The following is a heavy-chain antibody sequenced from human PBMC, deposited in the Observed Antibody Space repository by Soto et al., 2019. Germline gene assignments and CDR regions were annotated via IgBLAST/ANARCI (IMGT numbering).Heavy chain of an antibody. Sequence: SETLSLTCAVSGFSISSGFYWGWIRQPPGKGLEWIGNIYRSGSTYYNPSLKSRVTISVDTSKNQFSLKLSSVTAADTAVYHCARAFYGASEPFFACMLVGGPGTTLTVSS. V-gene: IGHV4-38-2*01. CDR1: GFSISSGFY. CDR2: IYRSGST. CDR3: ARAFYGASEPFFACMLV. J-gene: IGHJ6*02. D-gene: IGHD4-17*01.